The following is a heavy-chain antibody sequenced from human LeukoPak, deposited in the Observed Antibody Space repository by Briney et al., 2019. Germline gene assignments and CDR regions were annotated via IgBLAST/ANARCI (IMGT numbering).Heavy chain of an antibody. CDR2: IYYSGST. D-gene: IGHD3-22*01. Sequence: PSETLSLTCTVSGGSISSYYWSWIRQPPGKGLEWIGYIYYSGSTNYNPSLKSRVTISVDTSKNQFSLKLTSVTAADTAVYYCARGLTYYFDSSGYYVTDAFDIWGQGTMATVSS. J-gene: IGHJ3*02. CDR1: GGSISSYY. V-gene: IGHV4-59*01. CDR3: ARGLTYYFDSSGYYVTDAFDI.